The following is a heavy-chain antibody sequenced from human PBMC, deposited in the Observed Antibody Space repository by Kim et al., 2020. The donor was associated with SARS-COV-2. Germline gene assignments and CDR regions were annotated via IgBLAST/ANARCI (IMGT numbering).Heavy chain of an antibody. CDR1: GYRFNNYW. J-gene: IGHJ4*02. Sequence: GESLKISCMGSGYRFNNYWIAWVRQMPGKGLELMGMIYPDDSRTTYSPSFQGQVTISADKSINTAYLHWSSLRASDTAMFYCARPRFSSTWYPFDQWGQGTLVTVSS. V-gene: IGHV5-51*01. CDR3: ARPRFSSTWYPFDQ. CDR2: IYPDDSRT. D-gene: IGHD2-15*01.